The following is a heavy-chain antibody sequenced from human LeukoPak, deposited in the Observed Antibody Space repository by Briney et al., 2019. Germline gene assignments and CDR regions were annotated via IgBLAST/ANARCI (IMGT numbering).Heavy chain of an antibody. CDR3: ATYPLWSGHHDLDY. J-gene: IGHJ4*02. CDR2: IWYDGSNK. Sequence: GGSLRLSCAASGFTFSSYGMHWVRQAPGKGLEWVAVIWYDGSNKYYADSVKGRFTISRDNSKNTLYLQMNSLRAEDTAVYYCATYPLWSGHHDLDYWGQGTLVTVSS. CDR1: GFTFSSYG. D-gene: IGHD3-3*01. V-gene: IGHV3-33*01.